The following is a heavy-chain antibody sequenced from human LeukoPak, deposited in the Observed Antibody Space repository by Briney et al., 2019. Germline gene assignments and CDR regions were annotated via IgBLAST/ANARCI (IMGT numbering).Heavy chain of an antibody. CDR3: ARVWGSGWFGY. J-gene: IGHJ5*01. CDR1: GYTFTTYD. D-gene: IGHD6-19*01. V-gene: IGHV7-4-1*02. Sequence: ASVKVSCKASGYTFTTYDMNWLRQAPGQGLEWMGWINTNTGSPTYAQGFTGRFVFSLGTSVSTAYLQISSLKAEDTAMYYCARVWGSGWFGYWGQGTLVTVSS. CDR2: INTNTGSP.